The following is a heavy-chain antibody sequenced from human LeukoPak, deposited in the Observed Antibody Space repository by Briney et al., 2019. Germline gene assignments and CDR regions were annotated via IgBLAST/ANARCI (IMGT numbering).Heavy chain of an antibody. CDR1: GYTFTAYY. CDR3: AREWDAYDGCRYNWFDP. J-gene: IGHJ5*02. CDR2: INPNNGGT. D-gene: IGHD3-10*01. V-gene: IGHV1-2*02. Sequence: GASVKVSCKASGYTFTAYYIHWVRRAPGQGLEWMGWINPNNGGTNYAQKFQDRATMTRDTSITTAYMELSRLRSDDTAVYYCAREWDAYDGCRYNWFDPWGQGTLVTVSS.